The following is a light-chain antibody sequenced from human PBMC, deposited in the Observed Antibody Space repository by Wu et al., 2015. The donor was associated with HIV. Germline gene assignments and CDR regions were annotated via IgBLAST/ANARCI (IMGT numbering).Light chain of an antibody. CDR1: QSIATSY. Sequence: TVLTQSPGTLSLSLGERATLSCRASQSIATSYLSWFQQKPGQAPRLLIYGASTRATGVPVRFSGSGSGTEFTLTVSGMQSEDFAVYYCQQYHSWPPKTFGQGTKVEIK. CDR3: QQYHSWPPKT. CDR2: GAS. J-gene: IGKJ1*01. V-gene: IGKV3-15*01.